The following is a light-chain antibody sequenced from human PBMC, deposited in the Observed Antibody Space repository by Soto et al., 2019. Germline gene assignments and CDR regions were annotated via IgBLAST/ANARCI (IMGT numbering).Light chain of an antibody. CDR2: GDS. J-gene: IGLJ1*01. V-gene: IGLV1-40*01. Sequence: QSVLTQPPSESGAPGQRVTISCTGSGSNIGAGYDVHWYQHRPGTAPKLLVFGDSHRPSGVPDRFSGSKSGTSASLAITGLQAQDEGDYYCQSYDSTPDARYVFGTGTKLTVL. CDR3: QSYDSTPDARYV. CDR1: GSNIGAGYD.